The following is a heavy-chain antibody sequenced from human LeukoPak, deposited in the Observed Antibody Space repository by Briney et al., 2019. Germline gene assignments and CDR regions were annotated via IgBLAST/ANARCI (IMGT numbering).Heavy chain of an antibody. CDR2: IYYSGST. J-gene: IGHJ4*02. Sequence: SETLSLTCTVSGGSINNYYWSWIRQPPGKGLEWIGYIYYSGSTNYNPSLKSRVTMSVDTSKNQFSLKVSSVTAADTAVYYCARDADSSSHFDYWGQGTLVTVSS. D-gene: IGHD6-6*01. CDR1: GGSINNYY. CDR3: ARDADSSSHFDY. V-gene: IGHV4-59*01.